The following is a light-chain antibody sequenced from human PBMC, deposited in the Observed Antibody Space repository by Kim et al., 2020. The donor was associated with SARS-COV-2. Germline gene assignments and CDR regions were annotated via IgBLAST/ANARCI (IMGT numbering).Light chain of an antibody. CDR2: SNN. CDR3: AAWDDSLNGSYV. J-gene: IGLJ1*01. Sequence: QSVLTQPPSASATPGQRVTISCSGSSSNIGSNTVNWYQQLPGTAPKLLIYSNNQRPSGGPDRFSGSKSGTSASLAISGLQSEDEADYYCAAWDDSLNGSYVFGTGTKVTVL. CDR1: SSNIGSNT. V-gene: IGLV1-44*01.